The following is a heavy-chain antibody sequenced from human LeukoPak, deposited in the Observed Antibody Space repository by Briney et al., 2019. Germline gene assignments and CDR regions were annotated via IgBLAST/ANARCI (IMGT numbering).Heavy chain of an antibody. Sequence: GGSLRLSCAASGFTFADYGMSWVRQAPGKGLEWVSGINWKGGTTGYADSVKGRFTISRDNAKKSLYLQMNSLRAEDTALYYCARDLVVAGTGFGYWGQGTLVTVSS. D-gene: IGHD6-19*01. J-gene: IGHJ4*02. CDR2: INWKGGTT. CDR3: ARDLVVAGTGFGY. V-gene: IGHV3-20*04. CDR1: GFTFADYG.